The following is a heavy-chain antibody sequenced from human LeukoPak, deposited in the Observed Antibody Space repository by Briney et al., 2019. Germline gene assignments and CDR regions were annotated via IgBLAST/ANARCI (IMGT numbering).Heavy chain of an antibody. V-gene: IGHV1-18*04. D-gene: IGHD3-3*01. J-gene: IGHJ4*02. Sequence: ASVMVSCKASGYTFTGYYMHWVRQAPGQGLEWMGWISAYNGNTNYAQKLQGRVTMTTDTSTSTAYMELRSLRSDDTAVYYCATIQSGELDYWGQGTLVTVSS. CDR3: ATIQSGELDY. CDR2: ISAYNGNT. CDR1: GYTFTGYY.